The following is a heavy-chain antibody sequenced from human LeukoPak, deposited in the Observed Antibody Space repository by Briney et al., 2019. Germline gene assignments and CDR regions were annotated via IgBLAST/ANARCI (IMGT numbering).Heavy chain of an antibody. Sequence: KSSETLSLTCTVSGGSISSSSYYWGWIRQPPGKGLEWIGSIYYSGSTYYNPSLKSRVTISVDTSKNQFSLKLSSVTAADTAVYYCARDNIVATLGAWFDPWGQGTLVTVSP. CDR3: ARDNIVATLGAWFDP. V-gene: IGHV4-39*07. J-gene: IGHJ5*02. CDR2: IYYSGST. CDR1: GGSISSSSYY. D-gene: IGHD5-12*01.